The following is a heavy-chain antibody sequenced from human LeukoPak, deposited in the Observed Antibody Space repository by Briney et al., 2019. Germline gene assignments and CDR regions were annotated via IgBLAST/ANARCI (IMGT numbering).Heavy chain of an antibody. CDR3: ARDLNPWLVLPNEYFQH. V-gene: IGHV1-18*01. J-gene: IGHJ1*01. CDR1: GYTFTSYG. D-gene: IGHD6-19*01. CDR2: ISAYNGNT. Sequence: ASVKVSCKASGYTFTSYGISWVRRAPGQGLEWMGWISAYNGNTNYAQKLQGRVTMTTDTSTSTAYMELRSLRSDDTAVYYCARDLNPWLVLPNEYFQHWGQGTLVTVSS.